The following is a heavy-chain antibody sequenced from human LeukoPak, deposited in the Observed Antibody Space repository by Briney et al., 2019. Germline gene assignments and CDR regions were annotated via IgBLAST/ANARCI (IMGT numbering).Heavy chain of an antibody. CDR1: GGSISSSTYY. Sequence: PSETLSLTCTVSGGSISSSTYYWGWIRQPPGKGLEWNGSIYYSGSTYYNPSLKSRVTISVDTSKNQFSLKLSSVTAADTAVYYCARLYYYYYMDVWGKGTTVTVSS. CDR2: IYYSGST. CDR3: ARLYYYYYMDV. J-gene: IGHJ6*03. V-gene: IGHV4-39*07.